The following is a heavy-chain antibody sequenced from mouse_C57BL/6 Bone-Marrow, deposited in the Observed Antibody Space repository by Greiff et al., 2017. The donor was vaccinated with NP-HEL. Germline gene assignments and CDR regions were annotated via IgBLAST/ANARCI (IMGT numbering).Heavy chain of an antibody. CDR3: ARSPYYAMDY. CDR1: GFNIKNTY. V-gene: IGHV14-3*01. Sequence: VQLQQSVAELVRPGASVKLSCTASGFNIKNTYMRWVKQRPEQGLEWIGRIDPANGNTKYAPKFQGKATITADTSSNTAYLQLSSLTSEDTAIYYCARSPYYAMDYWGQGTSVTVSS. CDR2: IDPANGNT. J-gene: IGHJ4*01.